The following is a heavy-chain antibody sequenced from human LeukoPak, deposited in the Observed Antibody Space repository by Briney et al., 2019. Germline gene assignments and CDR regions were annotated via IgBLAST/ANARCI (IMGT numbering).Heavy chain of an antibody. J-gene: IGHJ4*02. CDR3: ARLGGGNYGEY. CDR1: GGTFSSYA. V-gene: IGHV1-69*04. CDR2: IIPILGIA. D-gene: IGHD4-23*01. Sequence: SVKVSCKASGGTFSSYAISWVRQAPGQGLEWMGRIIPILGIANYAQKFQGRVAITADKSTSTAYLQWSSLKASDTAMYHCARLGGGNYGEYWGQGTLVTVSS.